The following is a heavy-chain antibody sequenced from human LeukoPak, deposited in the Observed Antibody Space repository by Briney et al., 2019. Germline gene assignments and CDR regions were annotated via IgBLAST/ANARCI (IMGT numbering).Heavy chain of an antibody. J-gene: IGHJ4*02. CDR1: GFTFSSYG. Sequence: GGSLRLSCAASGFTFSSYGMHWVRQAPGKGLEWVSYISSSSSTIYYADSVKGRFTISRDNAKNSLYLQMNSLRAEDTAVYYCATSGSNDYWGQGTLVTVSS. V-gene: IGHV3-48*01. CDR3: ATSGSNDY. D-gene: IGHD5-12*01. CDR2: ISSSSSTI.